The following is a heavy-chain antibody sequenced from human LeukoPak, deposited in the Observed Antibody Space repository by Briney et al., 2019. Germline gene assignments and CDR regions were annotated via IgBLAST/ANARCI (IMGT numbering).Heavy chain of an antibody. J-gene: IGHJ5*02. CDR1: GGSISSGGYY. D-gene: IGHD6-13*01. V-gene: IGHV4-31*03. Sequence: PSETLSLTCTVSGGSISSGGYYWSWIRQHPGKGLERIGYIYYSGSTYYNPSLKSRVTISVDTSKNQFSLKLSSVTAADTAVYYCARVERLIAAAGYNWFDPWGQGTLVTVSS. CDR2: IYYSGST. CDR3: ARVERLIAAAGYNWFDP.